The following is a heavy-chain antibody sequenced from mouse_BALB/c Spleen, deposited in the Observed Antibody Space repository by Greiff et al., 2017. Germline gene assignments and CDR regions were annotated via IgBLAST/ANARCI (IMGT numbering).Heavy chain of an antibody. V-gene: IGHV5-17*02. CDR1: GFTFSSFG. J-gene: IGHJ4*01. CDR3: ARGYYGSRYYYAMDY. CDR2: ISSGSSTI. Sequence: EVQLVESGGGLVQPGGSRKLSCAASGFTFSSFGMHWVRQAPEKGLEWVAYISSGSSTIYYADTVKGRFTISRDNPKNTLFLQMTSLRSEDTAMYYCARGYYGSRYYYAMDYWGQGTSVTVSS. D-gene: IGHD1-1*01.